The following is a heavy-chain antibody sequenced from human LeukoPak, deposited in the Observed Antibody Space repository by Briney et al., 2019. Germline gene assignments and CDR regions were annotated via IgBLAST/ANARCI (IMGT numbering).Heavy chain of an antibody. Sequence: PSETLSLTCIVSGYSITSGYHWGWIRQTPGKGLEWIGTMYHSGNINYNPSLKSRVTVSVDTSKNQFSLKLDSVTAADTAVFYCARDDYYDSSAIFDYWGQGTLVTVSS. V-gene: IGHV4-38-2*02. D-gene: IGHD3-22*01. CDR3: ARDDYYDSSAIFDY. J-gene: IGHJ4*02. CDR1: GYSITSGYH. CDR2: MYHSGNI.